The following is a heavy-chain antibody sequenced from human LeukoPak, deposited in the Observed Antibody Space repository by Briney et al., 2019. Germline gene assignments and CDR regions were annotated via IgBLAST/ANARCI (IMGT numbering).Heavy chain of an antibody. V-gene: IGHV5-10-1*01. Sequence: GESLKISCKGSGYTFSNYWIGWVRQMPGKGLEWMGTIYPSDSYTNYSPSFQGHVTISADKSISTAYLQWSSLKASDTAMYYCAIATYYYDSSGYYDRNFDYWGQGTLVTVSS. CDR2: IYPSDSYT. D-gene: IGHD3-22*01. J-gene: IGHJ4*02. CDR1: GYTFSNYW. CDR3: AIATYYYDSSGYYDRNFDY.